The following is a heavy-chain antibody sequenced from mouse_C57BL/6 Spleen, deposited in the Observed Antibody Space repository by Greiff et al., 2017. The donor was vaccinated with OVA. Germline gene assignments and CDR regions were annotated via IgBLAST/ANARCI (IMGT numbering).Heavy chain of an antibody. CDR3: TRYGNSGLAY. Sequence: QVQLQQSGAELVRPGASVTLFCKALGFTFPDYEMHGGKQTPVHGLEWIGAIDPETGGTGYNQKFNGKAILTADKSSSTAYMELRSLTAEVSAVYYCTRYGNSGLAYWGQGTLVTVSA. D-gene: IGHD1-1*01. CDR2: IDPETGGT. V-gene: IGHV1-15*01. J-gene: IGHJ3*01. CDR1: GFTFPDYE.